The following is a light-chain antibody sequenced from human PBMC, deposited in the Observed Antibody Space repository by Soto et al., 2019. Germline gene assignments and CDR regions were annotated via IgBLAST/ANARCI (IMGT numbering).Light chain of an antibody. CDR2: RNN. Sequence: QSVLTQPPSASGTPGQRVTISCSGSSSNIGSNTVNWYQLLPGTAPKLLIYRNNQRPSGVPDRFSGSKSGTSASLAISGLQSEYEADYYCASYDDSLNGPVFGGGTKLTVL. J-gene: IGLJ2*01. CDR3: ASYDDSLNGPV. CDR1: SSNIGSNT. V-gene: IGLV1-44*01.